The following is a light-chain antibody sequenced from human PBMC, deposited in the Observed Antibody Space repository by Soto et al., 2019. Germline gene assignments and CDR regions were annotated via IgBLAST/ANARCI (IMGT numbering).Light chain of an antibody. Sequence: SYELTQPPSVSVAPGQTARITCGGDKIGSKIVHWHRQRPGQAPVAVVFDASDRPSGIPDRISASRSGDTATLTISRVDAGDEADYYCQVWASTDEFFVFGSGTKVTVL. CDR3: QVWASTDEFFV. CDR2: DAS. CDR1: KIGSKI. V-gene: IGLV3-21*02. J-gene: IGLJ1*01.